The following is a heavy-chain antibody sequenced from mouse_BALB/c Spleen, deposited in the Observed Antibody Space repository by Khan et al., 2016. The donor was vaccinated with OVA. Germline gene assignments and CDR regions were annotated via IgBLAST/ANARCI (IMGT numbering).Heavy chain of an antibody. CDR3: ARGYSGTMGY. V-gene: IGHV5-17*02. J-gene: IGHJ4*01. D-gene: IGHD2-12*01. CDR2: ISSGSTTI. Sequence: EVHLVESGGGLVQPGGSRKLSCAASGFTFSSFGMHWVRQAPEKGLEWVAYISSGSTTIYYADTVKGRFTIYRDNPKNTLFLQTTSLRTEDTAMYYCARGYSGTMGYWGQGTSVTVSS. CDR1: GFTFSSFG.